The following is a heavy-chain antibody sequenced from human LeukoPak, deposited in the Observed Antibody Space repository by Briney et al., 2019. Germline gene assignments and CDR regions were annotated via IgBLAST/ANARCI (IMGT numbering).Heavy chain of an antibody. Sequence: SETLSLTCTVSGGSISSYYWSWIRQPPGKGLEWIGYIYCSGSTNYNPSLKSRVTISVDTSKNQFSLKLSSVTAADTAVYYCARAGYSNYEQNWFDPWGQGTLVTVSS. D-gene: IGHD4-11*01. J-gene: IGHJ5*02. CDR1: GGSISSYY. CDR3: ARAGYSNYEQNWFDP. CDR2: IYCSGST. V-gene: IGHV4-59*01.